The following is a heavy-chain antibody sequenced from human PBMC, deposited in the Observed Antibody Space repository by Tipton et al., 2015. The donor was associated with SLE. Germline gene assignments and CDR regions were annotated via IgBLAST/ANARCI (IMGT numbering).Heavy chain of an antibody. CDR1: GFTFSDYY. CDR3: ARMRYSYGYAFDY. V-gene: IGHV3-11*01. CDR2: ISSSGSIM. J-gene: IGHJ4*02. D-gene: IGHD5-18*01. Sequence: SLRLSCAASGFTFSDYYMSWIRQAPGKGLEWVSYISSSGSIMYYADSVKGRFTISRDNAKNSLNLQMNILRGEDTAVYYCARMRYSYGYAFDYWGQGTLVTVSS.